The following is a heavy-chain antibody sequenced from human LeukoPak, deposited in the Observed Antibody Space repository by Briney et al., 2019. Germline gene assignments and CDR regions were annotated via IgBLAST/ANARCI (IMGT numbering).Heavy chain of an antibody. J-gene: IGHJ4*02. Sequence: RSGGSLRLSCAASGFTFSSYAMHWVRQAPGKGLEWVAVISYDGSNKYYADSVKGRFTISRDNSKNTLYLQMNSLRVEDTAVYYCAKASDHAGGYPHDYWGQGTLVTVSS. V-gene: IGHV3-30*04. CDR1: GFTFSSYA. D-gene: IGHD5-18*01. CDR3: AKASDHAGGYPHDY. CDR2: ISYDGSNK.